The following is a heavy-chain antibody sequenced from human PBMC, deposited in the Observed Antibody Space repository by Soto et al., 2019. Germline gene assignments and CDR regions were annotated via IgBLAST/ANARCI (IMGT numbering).Heavy chain of an antibody. V-gene: IGHV4-4*07. CDR2: IYTSGST. D-gene: IGHD3-3*01. CDR3: SRGGQDFWSGPFDY. CDR1: GGSLSNSY. J-gene: IGHJ4*02. Sequence: XTLSLPCTVSGGSLSNSYCNWIRQPAGKGLEWIGRIYTSGSTNYNPSLKSRFTMSVDTSKQEFSLKLSYVTAADTALYYCSRGGQDFWSGPFDYWGRGALVTVSS.